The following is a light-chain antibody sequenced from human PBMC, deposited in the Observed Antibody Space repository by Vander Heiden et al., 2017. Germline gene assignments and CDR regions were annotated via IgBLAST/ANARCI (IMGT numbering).Light chain of an antibody. CDR1: QSVSSF. V-gene: IGKV3-11*01. CDR2: NAS. Sequence: PASLSVSVGERATISCRASQSVSSFLAWYQQKPGQAPRLLISNASNRATGIPARFSGSGSGTDFTLTISSLDPEDFAVYYCQQRCNWPITFGQGTRLEIK. CDR3: QQRCNWPIT. J-gene: IGKJ5*01.